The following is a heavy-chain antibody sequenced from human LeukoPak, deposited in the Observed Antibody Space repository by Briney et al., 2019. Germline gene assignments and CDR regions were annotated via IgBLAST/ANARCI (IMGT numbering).Heavy chain of an antibody. V-gene: IGHV1-8*02. Sequence: ASVKVSCKASGGTFSSYVISWVRQAPGQGLEWMGWMNPNSGNTVYEQKFQGRVTMTRNTSISTAYMELSSLRSEDTAVYYCATAAISYYYGMDVWGQGTTVTVSS. J-gene: IGHJ6*02. CDR2: MNPNSGNT. CDR3: ATAAISYYYGMDV. D-gene: IGHD5-24*01. CDR1: GGTFSSYV.